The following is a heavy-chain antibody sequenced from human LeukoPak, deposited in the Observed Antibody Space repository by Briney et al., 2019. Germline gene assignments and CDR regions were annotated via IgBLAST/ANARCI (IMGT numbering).Heavy chain of an antibody. V-gene: IGHV4-38-2*02. CDR1: AYSISSGYY. J-gene: IGHJ6*03. Sequence: SETLSLTCSVSAYSISSGYYWGWIRQPPGKGLEWIGNIYHSGSTNYNPSLKSRVTMSVDTSKNQFSLKLSSVTAADTAVYYCARDTGELLHRYYYYYYMDVWGKGTTVTISS. CDR2: IYHSGST. D-gene: IGHD3-10*01. CDR3: ARDTGELLHRYYYYYYMDV.